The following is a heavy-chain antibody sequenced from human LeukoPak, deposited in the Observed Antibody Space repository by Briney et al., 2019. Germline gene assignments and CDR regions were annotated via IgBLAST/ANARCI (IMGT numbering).Heavy chain of an antibody. D-gene: IGHD3-22*01. CDR1: GFTFSSYG. CDR2: ISGSGGST. J-gene: IGHJ5*02. CDR3: AKVTHYYDSSGYYSWFDP. V-gene: IGHV3-23*01. Sequence: PGGSLRLSCAASGFTFSSYGMSWVRQAPGKGLEWVSAISGSGGSTYYADSVKGRFTISRDNSKNTLYLQMNSLRAEDTAVYYCAKVTHYYDSSGYYSWFDPWGQGTLVTVSS.